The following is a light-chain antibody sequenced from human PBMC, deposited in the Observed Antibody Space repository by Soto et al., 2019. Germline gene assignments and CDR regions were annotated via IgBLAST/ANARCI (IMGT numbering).Light chain of an antibody. J-gene: IGKJ1*01. CDR2: GAS. Sequence: DIVMTQSPATLSVSPGERATLSCRASQSVSSNLAWFQQKPGQAPRLLIHGASARATGIPARFSGSGSGTEFTRTISSLQSEDFAVYYCQQYNNWPQTFGQGTKVEIK. CDR1: QSVSSN. V-gene: IGKV3-15*01. CDR3: QQYNNWPQT.